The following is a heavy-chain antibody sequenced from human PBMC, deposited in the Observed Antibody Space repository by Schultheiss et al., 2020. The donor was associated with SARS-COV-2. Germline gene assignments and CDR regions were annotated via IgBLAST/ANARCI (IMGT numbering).Heavy chain of an antibody. Sequence: GESLKISCKGSGYSFTTYWIGWVRQMPGKGLEWMGIIYPGDSYTNYSPSFQGHVTISADKSISTAYLQWSSLKASDTAMYYCARRVWGSYRENDYWGQGTLVTVSS. V-gene: IGHV5-51*01. CDR2: IYPGDSYT. CDR1: GYSFTTYW. D-gene: IGHD3-16*02. J-gene: IGHJ4*02. CDR3: ARRVWGSYRENDY.